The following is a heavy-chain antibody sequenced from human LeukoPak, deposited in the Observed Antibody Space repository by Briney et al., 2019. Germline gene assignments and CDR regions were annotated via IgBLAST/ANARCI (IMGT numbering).Heavy chain of an antibody. J-gene: IGHJ3*02. CDR3: ARANTYYDFWSGPKRAFGI. CDR1: GGSISSYY. V-gene: IGHV4-59*01. Sequence: SETLSLTCTVSGGSISSYYWSWIRQPPGKGLEWIGYIYYSGSTNYNPSLKSRVTISVDTSKNQFSLKLSSVTAADTAVYYCARANTYYDFWSGPKRAFGIWGQGTMVTVSS. CDR2: IYYSGST. D-gene: IGHD3-3*01.